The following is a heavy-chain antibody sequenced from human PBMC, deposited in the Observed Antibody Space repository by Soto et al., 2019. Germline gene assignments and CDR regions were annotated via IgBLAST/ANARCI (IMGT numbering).Heavy chain of an antibody. Sequence: ASVKVSCKASGYTFTSYGISWVRQAPGQGLEWMGWINPNNGGTNYAQKFQGRVTMTRDTSTSTAYMELSRLRSDDTAVYYCAREYSSSYDHDAFDIWGQGTMVTVSS. D-gene: IGHD6-13*01. CDR1: GYTFTSYG. CDR3: AREYSSSYDHDAFDI. J-gene: IGHJ3*02. CDR2: INPNNGGT. V-gene: IGHV1-2*02.